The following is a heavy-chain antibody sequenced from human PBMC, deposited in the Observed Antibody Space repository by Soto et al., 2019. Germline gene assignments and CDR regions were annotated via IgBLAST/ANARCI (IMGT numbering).Heavy chain of an antibody. CDR3: VRYAAVGATGDF. CDR2: INAGNGNT. D-gene: IGHD2-15*01. Sequence: ASVKVSCKASGYTFTSYAMHWVRQAPGQRLEWMGWINAGNGNTKYSQKFQGRVTITRDTSASTAYMELSSLRSEDSAIYYCVRYAAVGATGDFWGQGTLDTVSS. V-gene: IGHV1-3*01. J-gene: IGHJ4*02. CDR1: GYTFTSYA.